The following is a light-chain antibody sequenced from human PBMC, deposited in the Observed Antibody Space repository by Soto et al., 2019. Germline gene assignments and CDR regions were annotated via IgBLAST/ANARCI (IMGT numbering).Light chain of an antibody. CDR2: YAS. V-gene: IGKV3-15*01. CDR3: QQYNNWPPIT. J-gene: IGKJ5*01. CDR1: QSVRNN. Sequence: EIMMTQSPATLSVSPGERATLSCRASQSVRNNLAWYQQKPRQAPRLLIYYASTRATGIPSRFSGRGSGTEFTLTISSLQSEDFALYYCQQYNNWPPITFGQGTRLEIK.